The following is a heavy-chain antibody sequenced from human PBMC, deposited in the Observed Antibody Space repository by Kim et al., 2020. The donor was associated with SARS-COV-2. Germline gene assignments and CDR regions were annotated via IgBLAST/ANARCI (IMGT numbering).Heavy chain of an antibody. Sequence: GGSLSLSCAASGFTFSSYGMTWVRQAPGKGLEWVSGISGSGGSTFYADSVKGRFTISRDNSKNTLYLQMNSLRAEDTAVYYCAKLYGDYWGQGTLVTVSS. V-gene: IGHV3-23*01. CDR3: AKLYGDY. CDR2: ISGSGGST. J-gene: IGHJ4*02. D-gene: IGHD3-16*01. CDR1: GFTFSSYG.